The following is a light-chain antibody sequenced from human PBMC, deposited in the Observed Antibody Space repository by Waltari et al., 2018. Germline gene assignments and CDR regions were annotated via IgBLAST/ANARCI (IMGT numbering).Light chain of an antibody. CDR1: QTVLYSSDNNNY. V-gene: IGKV4-1*01. J-gene: IGKJ1*01. CDR3: QQDYDTPRT. Sequence: DIVMTQSPDSLAVSLGERATINCKSSQTVLYSSDNNNYLAWYQQTLGQPPQLLIYWAPTRASWVPARFSGSGSGTDFTLTISSLQAEDVAVYYCQQDYDTPRTFGQGTRVEIK. CDR2: WAP.